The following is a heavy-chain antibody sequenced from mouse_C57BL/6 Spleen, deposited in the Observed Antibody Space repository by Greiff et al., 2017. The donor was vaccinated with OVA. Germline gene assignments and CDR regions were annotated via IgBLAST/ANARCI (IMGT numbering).Heavy chain of an antibody. D-gene: IGHD2-3*01. CDR3: ARSSYDGYYGY. V-gene: IGHV1-69*01. J-gene: IGHJ2*01. Sequence: QVQLQQPGAELVMPGASVKLSCKASGYTFTSYWMHWVKQRPGQGLEWIGEIDPSDSYTNYNQKFKGKSTLTVDKSSSTAYMQLSSLTSEDSAVYYCARSSYDGYYGYWGQGTTLTVSS. CDR1: GYTFTSYW. CDR2: IDPSDSYT.